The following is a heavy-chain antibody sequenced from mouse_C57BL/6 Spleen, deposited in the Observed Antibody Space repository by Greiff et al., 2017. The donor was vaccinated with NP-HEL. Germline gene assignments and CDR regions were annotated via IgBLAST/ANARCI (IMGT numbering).Heavy chain of an antibody. Sequence: EVQLQQSGPELVKPGASVKISCKASGYSFTGYYMNWVKQSPEKSLEWIGEINPSTGGTTYNQKFKAKATLTVDKSSSTAYMQLKSLTSEDSAVYYCARSVPLLGAMDYWGQGTSVTVSS. V-gene: IGHV1-42*01. CDR2: INPSTGGT. J-gene: IGHJ4*01. CDR3: ARSVPLLGAMDY. CDR1: GYSFTGYY. D-gene: IGHD1-1*02.